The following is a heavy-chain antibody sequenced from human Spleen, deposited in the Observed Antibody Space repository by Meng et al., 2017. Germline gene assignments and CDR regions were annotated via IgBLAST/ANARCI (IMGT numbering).Heavy chain of an antibody. CDR1: GDSVSGANW. V-gene: IGHV4-4*02. J-gene: IGHJ4*02. CDR2: IYHSGST. D-gene: IGHD3-10*01. CDR3: TRGSGGSV. Sequence: QLQLQESGPGLVKPSGTLSLTCVVSGDSVSGANWWSWVRQAPGKRLEWIADIYHSGSTNYNPSLKSRVTISVDKSKNQFSLTLTSVTAADTAVYYCTRGSGGSVWGQGTLVTVSS.